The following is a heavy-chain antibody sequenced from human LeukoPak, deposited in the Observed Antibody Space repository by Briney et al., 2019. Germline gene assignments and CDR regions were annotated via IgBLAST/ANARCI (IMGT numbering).Heavy chain of an antibody. Sequence: GGSLRLSCAASGFTFSSYAMSWVRQAPGKGLEWVSAISGSGGSTYYADSVKGRFTISRDNSKNTLYLQMNSLRPEDTAVYYCAKASEYDSSGYYYEGKKYFYYWGQGNLVTGSS. D-gene: IGHD3-22*01. V-gene: IGHV3-23*01. CDR1: GFTFSSYA. CDR3: AKASEYDSSGYYYEGKKYFYY. J-gene: IGHJ4*02. CDR2: ISGSGGST.